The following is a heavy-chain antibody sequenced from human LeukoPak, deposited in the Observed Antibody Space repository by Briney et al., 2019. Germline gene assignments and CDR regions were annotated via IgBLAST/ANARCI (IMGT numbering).Heavy chain of an antibody. D-gene: IGHD2-21*02. CDR3: ARSSLAYCGGDCYSFEYFQH. Sequence: PSETLSLTCTVAGGSISSGSYYGSWIRQPAGKGLEWIGRIYTSGSTNYNPSLKSRVTISVDTSKNQFSLKLSSVTAADTAVYYCARSSLAYCGGDCYSFEYFQHCGQGTLVTVSS. V-gene: IGHV4-61*02. CDR2: IYTSGST. J-gene: IGHJ1*01. CDR1: GGSISSGSYY.